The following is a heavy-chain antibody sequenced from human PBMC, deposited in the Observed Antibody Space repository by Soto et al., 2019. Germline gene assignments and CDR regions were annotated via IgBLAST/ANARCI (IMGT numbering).Heavy chain of an antibody. CDR1: GFIFTNYA. Sequence: DVQLLESGGGLVQPGGSLRLSCAASGFIFTNYAMSWVRQAPGKGLEWVSGISGSGGITYYAESMKGRFTIARDNSKNKLYLQMNGLRVEDTAIYYCAKKRKSGSGWYWDYWGQGTLATVSS. V-gene: IGHV3-23*01. CDR3: AKKRKSGSGWYWDY. D-gene: IGHD6-19*01. J-gene: IGHJ4*02. CDR2: ISGSGGIT.